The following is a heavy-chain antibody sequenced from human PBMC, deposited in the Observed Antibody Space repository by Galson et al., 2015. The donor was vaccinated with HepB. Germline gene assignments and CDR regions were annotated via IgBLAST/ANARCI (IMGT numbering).Heavy chain of an antibody. Sequence: SLRLSCAASGFTFSSYWMSWVRQAPGKGLEWVANIKQDGSEKYYVDFVKGRFTISRDNAKNSLYLQMNSLRAEDTAVYYCAASPGRWLALDYWGQGTLVTVSS. J-gene: IGHJ4*02. V-gene: IGHV3-7*03. CDR2: IKQDGSEK. D-gene: IGHD3-22*01. CDR3: AASPGRWLALDY. CDR1: GFTFSSYW.